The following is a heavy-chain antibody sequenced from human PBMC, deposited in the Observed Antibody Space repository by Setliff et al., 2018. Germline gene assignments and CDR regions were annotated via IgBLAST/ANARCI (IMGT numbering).Heavy chain of an antibody. Sequence: NPSETLSLTCTVSGGPINSDRYYWGWIRQPPGKGLEWIGSMYSSGSTYYNPSLKSRVTISVDTSKNQFSLKVSSVTAADTAVYYCARFYGDYQFDYWGQGTLVTVSS. CDR1: GGPINSDRYY. D-gene: IGHD4-17*01. CDR3: ARFYGDYQFDY. J-gene: IGHJ4*02. CDR2: MYSSGST. V-gene: IGHV4-39*07.